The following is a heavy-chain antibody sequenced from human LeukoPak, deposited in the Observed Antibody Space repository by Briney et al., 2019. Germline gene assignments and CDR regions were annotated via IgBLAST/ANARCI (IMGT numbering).Heavy chain of an antibody. J-gene: IGHJ4*02. CDR1: GFTFSSYA. V-gene: IGHV3-23*01. CDR3: AKATPRYCSSTSCWIDY. D-gene: IGHD2-2*01. CDR2: ISGSGGST. Sequence: GGSLRLSCAASGFTFSSYAMSWVRQAPGKGLEWVSAISGSGGSTYYADSVKGRVTISRDNSKNTLYLKMNSLRAEDTAVYYCAKATPRYCSSTSCWIDYWGQGTLVTVSA.